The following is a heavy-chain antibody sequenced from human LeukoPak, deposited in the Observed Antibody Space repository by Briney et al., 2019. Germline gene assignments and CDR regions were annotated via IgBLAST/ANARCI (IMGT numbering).Heavy chain of an antibody. Sequence: GGSLRLSCAASGFTFSSYAMSWVRQAPGKGLEWVSAISGSGGSTYYADSVKGRFTTSRDNSKNTLYLQMISLRIEDTAVYYCAEEVGSTYPTFDYWGQGALVTVSS. CDR1: GFTFSSYA. V-gene: IGHV3-23*01. CDR2: ISGSGGST. D-gene: IGHD1-26*01. J-gene: IGHJ4*02. CDR3: AEEVGSTYPTFDY.